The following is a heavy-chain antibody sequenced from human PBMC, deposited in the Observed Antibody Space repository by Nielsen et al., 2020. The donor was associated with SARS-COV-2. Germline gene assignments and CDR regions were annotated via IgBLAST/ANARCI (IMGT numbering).Heavy chain of an antibody. D-gene: IGHD6-13*01. CDR1: GYTFTGYY. J-gene: IGHJ4*02. V-gene: IGHV1-2*04. Sequence: ASVKVSCKASGYTFTGYYMHWVRQAPGQGLEWMGWINPNSGGTNYAQKFQGWVTMTRDTSTSTVYMELSSLRSEDTAVYYCARASGYSSSWYVDYWGQGTLVTVSS. CDR2: INPNSGGT. CDR3: ARASGYSSSWYVDY.